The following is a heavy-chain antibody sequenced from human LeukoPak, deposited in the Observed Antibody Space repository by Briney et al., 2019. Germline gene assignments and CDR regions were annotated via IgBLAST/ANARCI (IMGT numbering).Heavy chain of an antibody. V-gene: IGHV4-59*11. Sequence: AETLSLTCTVSGGSISSHYWNWIRQPPGKGLEWIGYIYYSGSTNYNPSLKSRVTISVDTSKNQFSLKLSSVTAADTAVYYCARQERNWFDPWGQGTLVTVSS. CDR3: ARQERNWFDP. CDR1: GGSISSHY. J-gene: IGHJ5*02. CDR2: IYYSGST.